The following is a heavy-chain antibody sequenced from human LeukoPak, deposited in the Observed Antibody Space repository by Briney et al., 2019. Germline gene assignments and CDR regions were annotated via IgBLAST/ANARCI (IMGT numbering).Heavy chain of an antibody. CDR3: ARDVASWGGYTFAY. CDR1: GFTFSSYW. D-gene: IGHD5-12*01. V-gene: IGHV3-7*01. CDR2: IKQDGSDR. J-gene: IGHJ4*02. Sequence: GGSLRLSCAASGFTFSSYWMSWVRQAPGKGLEWVANIKQDGSDRYYVDSVKGRFTISRDNGKNSLHLQMNSLRIDDTAVYFCARDVASWGGYTFAYWGRGTLVTVSS.